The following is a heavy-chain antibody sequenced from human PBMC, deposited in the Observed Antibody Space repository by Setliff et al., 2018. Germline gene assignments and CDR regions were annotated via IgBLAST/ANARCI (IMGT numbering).Heavy chain of an antibody. CDR1: GFTFSSYE. J-gene: IGHJ4*02. V-gene: IGHV3-48*03. CDR2: ISSSGDST. Sequence: GGSLRLSCAASGFTFSSYEMNWVRQAPGKGLEWVSYISSSGDSTYYADSVKGRFTISRDNAKNSLYLQMNSLRAEDTALYYCARQATDYWGQGTLVTVSS. CDR3: ARQATDY.